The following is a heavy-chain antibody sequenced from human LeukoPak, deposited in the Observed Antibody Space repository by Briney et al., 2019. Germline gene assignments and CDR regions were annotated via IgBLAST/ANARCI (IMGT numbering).Heavy chain of an antibody. D-gene: IGHD2-2*01. J-gene: IGHJ2*01. CDR3: ARKHSSTSPFDL. V-gene: IGHV4-59*01. Sequence: SETLSLTCTVSGGSISSYYWSWLRQPPGKGLEWIGYIYYSGSTNYNPSLKSRVTISVDTSKNQFSLKLSSVTAADTAVYYCARKHSSTSPFDLWGRGTLVTVSS. CDR2: IYYSGST. CDR1: GGSISSYY.